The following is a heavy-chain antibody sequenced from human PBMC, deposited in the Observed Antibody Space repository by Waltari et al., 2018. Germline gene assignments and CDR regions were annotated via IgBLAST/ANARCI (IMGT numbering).Heavy chain of an antibody. CDR3: ATDTSPPY. CDR1: GGTFGRFA. V-gene: IGHV1-69*01. CDR2: IIPKIGAS. Sequence: QVQLVQSGAEVKKPGSSVKVSCTASGGTFGRFAISWVRQAAGEGLEWMGGIIPKIGASNYAQKFQGRVTITAEDSTRIAYMEVSSLSFEDTAVYFCATDTSPPYWGQGTLVIVSS. D-gene: IGHD2-2*01. J-gene: IGHJ4*02.